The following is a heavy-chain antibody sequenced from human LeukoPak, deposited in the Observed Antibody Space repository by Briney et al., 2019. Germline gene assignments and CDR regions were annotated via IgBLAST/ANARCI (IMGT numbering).Heavy chain of an antibody. V-gene: IGHV4-39*02. CDR3: ARDRDNWNANFDY. J-gene: IGHJ4*02. CDR1: GGSISSSSYY. Sequence: SETLSLTCTVSGGSISSSSYYWGWIRQPPGKGLEWIGSTSTYYNPSLKSRVTISVDTSKNQFSLKLSSVTAADTAVYYCARDRDNWNANFDYWGQGTLVTVSS. D-gene: IGHD1-20*01. CDR2: TST.